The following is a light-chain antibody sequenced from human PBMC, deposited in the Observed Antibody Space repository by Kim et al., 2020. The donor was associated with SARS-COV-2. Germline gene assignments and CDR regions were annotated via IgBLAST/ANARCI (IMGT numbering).Light chain of an antibody. CDR3: QQRSNCYT. CDR1: QNVGSY. Sequence: EIVLTQSPVTLSLSPGDRATLSCRASQNVGSYLAWYQQKPGQAPRLLLYDASNRATGVPARFSGSGSGTDFTLTISILEPEDFAIYYFQQRSNCYTFGQGTKLEI. CDR2: DAS. V-gene: IGKV3-11*01. J-gene: IGKJ2*01.